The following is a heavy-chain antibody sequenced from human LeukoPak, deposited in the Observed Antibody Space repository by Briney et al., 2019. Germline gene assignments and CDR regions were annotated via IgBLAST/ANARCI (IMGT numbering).Heavy chain of an antibody. Sequence: PGGSLRLSCAASGFTFTTYAMNWVRQAPGKGLEWVSVIYSGGSTYYADSVKGRFTISRDNSKNTVYLQMNSLSAEDTAVYYCAKGNSAGSSKSWFDPWGQGTLVTVSS. J-gene: IGHJ5*02. CDR1: GFTFTTYA. CDR3: AKGNSAGSSKSWFDP. CDR2: IYSGGST. V-gene: IGHV3-23*03. D-gene: IGHD3-10*01.